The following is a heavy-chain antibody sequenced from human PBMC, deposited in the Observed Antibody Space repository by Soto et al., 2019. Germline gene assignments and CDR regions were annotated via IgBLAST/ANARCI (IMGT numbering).Heavy chain of an antibody. Sequence: QVQLVESGGGVVQPGTSLRLSCVGSGFTFRSYVIHWVRQAPGKGLEWVALTSYAGSNKYYDDSVKGRFTISRDNSRNTVDLQMDNLRLEDTALYYCARWGTTGGLDVWGQGTLVSVSS. CDR2: TSYAGSNK. D-gene: IGHD3-16*01. CDR1: GFTFRSYV. J-gene: IGHJ4*02. CDR3: ARWGTTGGLDV. V-gene: IGHV3-30*19.